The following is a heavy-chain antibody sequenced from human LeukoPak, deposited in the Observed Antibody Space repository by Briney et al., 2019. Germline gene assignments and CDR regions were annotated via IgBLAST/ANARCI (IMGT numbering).Heavy chain of an antibody. CDR1: GYTFTSYG. D-gene: IGHD1-26*01. CDR2: TNPNSGNT. J-gene: IGHJ4*02. V-gene: IGHV1-8*02. Sequence: ASVKVSCKASGYTFTSYGISWVRQATGQGLEWMGWTNPNSGNTGYAQKFQGRVTMTRNTSISTAYMELSSLRSEDTAVYYCARGGREQTNDYWGQGTLVTVSS. CDR3: ARGGREQTNDY.